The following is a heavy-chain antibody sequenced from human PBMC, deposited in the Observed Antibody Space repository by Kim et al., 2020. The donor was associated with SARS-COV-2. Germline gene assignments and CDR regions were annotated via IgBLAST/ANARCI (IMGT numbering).Heavy chain of an antibody. D-gene: IGHD2-15*01. CDR1: GYTFTSYD. J-gene: IGHJ6*02. V-gene: IGHV1-8*01. CDR3: ARGGIVVVVAATGGGMDV. Sequence: ASVKVSCKASGYTFTSYDINWVRQATGQGLEWMGWMNPNSGNTGYAQKFQGRVTMTRNTSISTAYMELSSLRSEDTAVYYCARGGIVVVVAATGGGMDVWGQGTTVTVSS. CDR2: MNPNSGNT.